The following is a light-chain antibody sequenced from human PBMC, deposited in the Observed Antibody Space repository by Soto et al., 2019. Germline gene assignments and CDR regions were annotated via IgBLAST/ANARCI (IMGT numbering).Light chain of an antibody. J-gene: IGKJ3*01. CDR1: QSISSY. CDR2: GAS. Sequence: DIQMTQSPSSLSASVGDRVTITCRASQSISSYLNWYQQKPGKAPNLLIYGASSLLRGVPSRFSGSGSGTDFTLTISTLQPEDFATYYCQPSYSTPFTFGPGTKVDIK. V-gene: IGKV1-39*01. CDR3: QPSYSTPFT.